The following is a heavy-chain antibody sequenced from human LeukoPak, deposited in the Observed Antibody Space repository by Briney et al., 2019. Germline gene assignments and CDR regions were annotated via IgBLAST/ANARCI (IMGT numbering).Heavy chain of an antibody. CDR2: INTEGSST. D-gene: IGHD2-2*01. V-gene: IGHV3-74*01. Sequence: GGSLRLSCAASGFTFSSYWVHWVRQVPGKGLVWVSRINTEGSSTNYADSVRGRFTISRDNAKNTLYLQMNSLRAEDTAVYYCARAEDCSSISCPRAFDIWGQGTMVTVS. CDR3: ARAEDCSSISCPRAFDI. J-gene: IGHJ3*02. CDR1: GFTFSSYW.